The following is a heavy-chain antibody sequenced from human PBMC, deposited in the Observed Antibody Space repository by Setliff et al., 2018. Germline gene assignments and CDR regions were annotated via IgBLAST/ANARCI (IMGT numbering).Heavy chain of an antibody. V-gene: IGHV4-34*01. J-gene: IGHJ4*02. CDR3: RYWSGYYNNDY. Sequence: LETLSLTCTVYGGSFTNYYWGWIRQSPGKGLEWIGEINHSGSTNYNPSLKSRLTISVDASTNQFSLKLYSVTAADTAVYYCRYWSGYYNNDYWGQGTLVTVSS. D-gene: IGHD3-3*01. CDR1: GGSFTNYY. CDR2: INHSGST.